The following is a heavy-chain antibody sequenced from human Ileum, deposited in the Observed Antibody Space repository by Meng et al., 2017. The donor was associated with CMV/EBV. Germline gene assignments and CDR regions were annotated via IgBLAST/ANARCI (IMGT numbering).Heavy chain of an antibody. CDR1: GFTFTTYS. CDR2: ISRGSSYI. J-gene: IGHJ4*02. V-gene: IGHV3-21*01. CDR3: ARGGRDAYCSAGSCFFH. Sequence: GGSLRLSCSTSGFTFTTYSRHWVRQAPGKGLEWVSSISRGSSYIYYSDSLKGLFTISRDNTKNSLYLQMNSLRAEDTAIYYCARGGRDAYCSAGSCFFHWGQGTLVTVSS. D-gene: IGHD2-15*01.